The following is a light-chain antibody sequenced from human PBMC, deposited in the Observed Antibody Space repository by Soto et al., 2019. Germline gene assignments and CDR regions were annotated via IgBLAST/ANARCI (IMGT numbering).Light chain of an antibody. J-gene: IGKJ1*01. CDR2: GAS. CDR3: QQYGGSMT. V-gene: IGKV3-15*01. CDR1: QSVSSN. Sequence: EIVMTQSPATLSVSPGERATLSCRASQSVSSNLAWYQQKPGQAPRLLIYGASTRATGIPARFSGSGSGTEFTLTISSLQSEDFAAYYCQQYGGSMTFGQGTKVDIK.